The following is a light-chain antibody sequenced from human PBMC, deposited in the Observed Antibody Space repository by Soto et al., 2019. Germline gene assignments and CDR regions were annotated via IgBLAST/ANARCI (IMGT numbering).Light chain of an antibody. J-gene: IGLJ7*01. Sequence: QSALTQPASVSGSPGQSITISCTGASSDIGGYNYVSWYQQHPGEVPKLIIYDVINRPSGVSTRFSGSKSGNTASLTISGLQAEDEADYYCSSYTSSSTVVFGGGTQLTVL. CDR1: SSDIGGYNY. CDR2: DVI. V-gene: IGLV2-14*03. CDR3: SSYTSSSTVV.